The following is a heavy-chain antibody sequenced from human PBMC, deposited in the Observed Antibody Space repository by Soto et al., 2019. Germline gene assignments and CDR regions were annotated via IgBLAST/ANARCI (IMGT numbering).Heavy chain of an antibody. Sequence: GGSLRLSCAASGFTFSSYAMTWVRQAPGKGLEWVSSITGSGSSTYYADSVKGRFTISRDNYKDTLYLQMNSLRAEDTAVYFCAQTIAGRPFDYWGQGTLVTVSS. CDR2: ITGSGSST. CDR3: AQTIAGRPFDY. V-gene: IGHV3-23*01. D-gene: IGHD6-6*01. J-gene: IGHJ4*02. CDR1: GFTFSSYA.